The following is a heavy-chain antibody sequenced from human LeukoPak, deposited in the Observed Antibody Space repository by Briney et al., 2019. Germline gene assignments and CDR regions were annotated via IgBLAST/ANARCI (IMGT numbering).Heavy chain of an antibody. D-gene: IGHD2-8*01. CDR1: GGTFTTYA. CDR2: IIPIFGTA. CDR3: ARTDGDYYYGMDV. Sequence: SVKLSFTASGGTFTTYAISWVRQAPGQGLEWMGGIIPIFGTANYAQKSQGRVTITADESTSTAYMERSSLRSEDTAVYYCARTDGDYYYGMDVWGQGTTVTVSS. V-gene: IGHV1-69*01. J-gene: IGHJ6*02.